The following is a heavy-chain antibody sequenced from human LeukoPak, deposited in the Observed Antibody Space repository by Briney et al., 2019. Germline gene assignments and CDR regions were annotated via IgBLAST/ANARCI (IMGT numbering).Heavy chain of an antibody. CDR1: GFTFDAYA. Sequence: PGGSLRLSCAASGFTFDAYAMHWVRQAPGKGLERVSGISWNSGSIGYADSVKGRFTISRDNAKNSLYLQMNSLRAEDMALYYCAKDLGRYYGSGSYSIWGQGTLVTVSS. D-gene: IGHD3-10*01. CDR2: ISWNSGSI. CDR3: AKDLGRYYGSGSYSI. V-gene: IGHV3-9*03. J-gene: IGHJ4*02.